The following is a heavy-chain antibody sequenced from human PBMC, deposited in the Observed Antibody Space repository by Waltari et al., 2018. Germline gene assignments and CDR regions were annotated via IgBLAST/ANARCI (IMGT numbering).Heavy chain of an antibody. CDR1: GFSFGGFA. D-gene: IGHD5-12*01. J-gene: IGHJ4*02. CDR2: ISGRGATT. V-gene: IGHV3-23*01. CDR3: AKAFRGYSGSYFDY. Sequence: EVQLLESGGGLVQPGGSLRLSCATSGFSFGGFAMNWVGQAPGKGLEWVSGISGRGATTYYADSVRGRFTISRDNSRNTLSLEMNSLRAEDTAVYYCAKAFRGYSGSYFDYWGQGAPVTVSS.